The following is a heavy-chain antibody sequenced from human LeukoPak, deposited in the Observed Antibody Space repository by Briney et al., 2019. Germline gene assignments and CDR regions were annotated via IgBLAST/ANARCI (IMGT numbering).Heavy chain of an antibody. CDR3: AKDHTGSYYPNWFDP. CDR1: GFIFSSYG. J-gene: IGHJ5*02. D-gene: IGHD3-10*01. CDR2: ISFDESNK. V-gene: IGHV3-30*18. Sequence: GTSLRLSCAAYGFIFSSYGMHWVRQAPGKGLEWVAVISFDESNKYYADSVKGRFTISRDNSKNTLYLQMNSLGPADTAVYYCAKDHTGSYYPNWFDPWGQGTRVTVSS.